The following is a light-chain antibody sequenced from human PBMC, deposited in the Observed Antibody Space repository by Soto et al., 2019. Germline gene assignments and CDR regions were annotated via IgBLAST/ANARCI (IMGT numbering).Light chain of an antibody. Sequence: QSALTQPPSASGSPGQSVTISCTGTSSDVGGYNYVSWYQQHPGKAPKLMIYEVSKRPSGVPDRFSGSKSGNTASLTVSGXXXXXXXXXXCSSFAGSNNVVFGGGTKVTVL. CDR3: SSFAGSNNVV. V-gene: IGLV2-8*01. CDR2: EVS. J-gene: IGLJ2*01. CDR1: SSDVGGYNY.